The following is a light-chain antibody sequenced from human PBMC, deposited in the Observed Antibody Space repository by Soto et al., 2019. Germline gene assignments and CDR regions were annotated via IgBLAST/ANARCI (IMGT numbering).Light chain of an antibody. CDR3: QHYVTWPLT. CDR2: GAS. Sequence: EIVLTQSPDTLSLSPGERATLSCRASQSVSSSYLAWYQQRPGQAPRLLIYGASTRATGVPARFSGSRSGAEFTLTISSLQSEDFAVYYCQHYVTWPLTFGGGTKVDIK. CDR1: QSVSSSY. V-gene: IGKV3-15*01. J-gene: IGKJ4*01.